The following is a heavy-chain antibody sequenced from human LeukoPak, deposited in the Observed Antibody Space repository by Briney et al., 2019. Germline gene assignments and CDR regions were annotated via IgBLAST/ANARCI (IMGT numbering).Heavy chain of an antibody. Sequence: SETLSLTCTVSRASMSRYYWSWIRQSAGQGLEWIGRIWTSEIIKYNPSLESRLTLSVDASKNQFSLTLTSVTAADTAVYYCAGGSSAWIDFWGQGTLVTVSS. V-gene: IGHV4-4*07. CDR3: AGGSSAWIDF. D-gene: IGHD3-10*01. CDR1: RASMSRYY. J-gene: IGHJ4*02. CDR2: IWTSEII.